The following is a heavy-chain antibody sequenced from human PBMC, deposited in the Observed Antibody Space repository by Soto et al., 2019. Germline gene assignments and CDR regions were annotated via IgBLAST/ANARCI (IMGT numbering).Heavy chain of an antibody. CDR3: GRVRLFYYWFDP. CDR1: GGSISSGDYS. Sequence: SETLSLTCTVSGGSISSGDYSWSWIRQPPGKGLEWIGYIYYSGSTYYNPSLKSRVTISVDTSKNQFSLKLSSVTAADTAVYYCGRVRLFYYWFDPWGQGTLVTVSS. D-gene: IGHD3-3*01. J-gene: IGHJ5*02. V-gene: IGHV4-30-4*01. CDR2: IYYSGST.